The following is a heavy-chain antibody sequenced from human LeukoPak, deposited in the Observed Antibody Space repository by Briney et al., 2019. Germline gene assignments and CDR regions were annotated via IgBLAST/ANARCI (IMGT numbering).Heavy chain of an antibody. D-gene: IGHD6-13*01. J-gene: IGHJ6*02. V-gene: IGHV4-4*07. CDR3: AREWAWREQQLAHYYYYYGMDV. CDR1: GGSISSYY. CDR2: IYTSGST. Sequence: SETLSLTCTVSGGSISSYYWSWIRQPAGKGLEWIGRIYTSGSTNYNPSLKSRVTMSVDTSKNQFSLKLSSVTAADTAVYYCAREWAWREQQLAHYYYYYGMDVWGQGTTVTVSS.